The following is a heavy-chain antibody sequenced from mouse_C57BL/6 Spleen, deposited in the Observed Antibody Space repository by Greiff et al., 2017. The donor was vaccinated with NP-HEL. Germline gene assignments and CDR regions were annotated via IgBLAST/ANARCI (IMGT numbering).Heavy chain of an antibody. CDR2: IYPNNGGT. V-gene: IGHV1-34*01. D-gene: IGHD2-1*01. Sequence: VQLKESGPELVKPGASVKMSCKASGYTFTDYYMHWVKQSHGKSLEWIGYIYPNNGGTSYNQKFKGKATLTVDKSSSTAYMELRSLTSEDSAVYYCARDGNYSAWFAYWGQGTLVTVSA. CDR3: ARDGNYSAWFAY. J-gene: IGHJ3*01. CDR1: GYTFTDYY.